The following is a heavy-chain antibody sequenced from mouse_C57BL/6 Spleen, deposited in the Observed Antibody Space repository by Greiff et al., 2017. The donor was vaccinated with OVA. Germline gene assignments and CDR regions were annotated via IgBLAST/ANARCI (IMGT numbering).Heavy chain of an antibody. V-gene: IGHV1-82*01. Sequence: VQLQQSGPELVKPGASVKISCKASGYAFSSSWMNWVKQRPGKGLEWIGRIYPGDGDTNYNGKFKGKATLTADKSSSTAYMQLSSLTSEDSAVYFCARSYDYHDLAWFAYWGQGTLVTVSA. CDR1: GYAFSSSW. CDR2: IYPGDGDT. CDR3: ARSYDYHDLAWFAY. J-gene: IGHJ3*01. D-gene: IGHD2-4*01.